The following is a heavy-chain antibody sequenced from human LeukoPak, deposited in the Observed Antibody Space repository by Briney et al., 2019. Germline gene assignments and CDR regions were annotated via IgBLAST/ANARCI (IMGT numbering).Heavy chain of an antibody. J-gene: IGHJ4*02. D-gene: IGHD6-19*01. CDR2: INHSGST. V-gene: IGHV4-39*01. CDR3: ARQEQWLVEYYFDY. Sequence: PSETLSLTCTVSGGSISSGDYYWSWIRQPPGKGLEWIGEINHSGSTNYNPSLKSRVTISVDTSKNQFSLKLSSVTAADTAVYYCARQEQWLVEYYFDYWGQGTLVTVSS. CDR1: GGSISSGDYY.